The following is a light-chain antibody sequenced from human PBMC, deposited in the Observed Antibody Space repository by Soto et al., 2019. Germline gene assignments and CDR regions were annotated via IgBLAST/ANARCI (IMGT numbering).Light chain of an antibody. J-gene: IGLJ2*01. CDR1: SSDIGGYDF. CDR3: CAYAGSSNVV. CDR2: EVN. V-gene: IGLV2-23*02. Sequence: QSVLTQPASVSGSPGQSITFSCTGTSSDIGGYDFVSWYQQRPAEAPRLMIYEVNKRPSGVSNRFSGPKSGNTASLTISGLQADDEANYYCCAYAGSSNVVFGGGTKVTVL.